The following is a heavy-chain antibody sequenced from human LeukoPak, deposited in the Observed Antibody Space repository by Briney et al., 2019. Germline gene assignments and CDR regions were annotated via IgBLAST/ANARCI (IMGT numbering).Heavy chain of an antibody. J-gene: IGHJ4*02. D-gene: IGHD2-21*02. CDR1: GFTFSSYG. CDR2: IRYDGSNK. CDR3: ATWGGDLFDY. Sequence: GGSLRLSCAASGFTFSSYGMHWVRQAPGKGLEWVAFIRYDGSNKYYADSVKGRFTISRDNSKNTLYLQMNSLRAEDTAVYYCATWGGDLFDYWGQGTLVTVSS. V-gene: IGHV3-30*02.